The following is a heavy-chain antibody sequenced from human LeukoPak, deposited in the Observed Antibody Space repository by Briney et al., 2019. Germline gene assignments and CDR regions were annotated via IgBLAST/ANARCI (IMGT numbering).Heavy chain of an antibody. CDR1: GYTFTSYG. J-gene: IGHJ4*02. V-gene: IGHV1-18*01. CDR2: ISAYNGNT. CDR3: ARRLRNTAPYYSDY. Sequence: ASVKVSCKASGYTFTSYGISWVRQAPGQGLEWMGWISAYNGNTNYAQKLQGRVTMTTDTSTSTAYMELRSLRSDDTAVYYCARRLRNTAPYYSDYWGQGTLVTVSS. D-gene: IGHD5-18*01.